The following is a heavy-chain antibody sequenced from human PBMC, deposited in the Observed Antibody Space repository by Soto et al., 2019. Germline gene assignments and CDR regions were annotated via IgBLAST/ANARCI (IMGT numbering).Heavy chain of an antibody. CDR2: IDWDGNK. CDR1: GFSLSTSGMC. D-gene: IGHD5-12*01. Sequence: SGPTLVNPTQTLTLTCTFSGFSLSTSGMCVSWIRQPPGKALEWLALIDWDGNKYHSTYLKTRLTISKDTSKNQVFLTMTNMDPVDTATYYCARTACRDGYNSGGYFDYWGQGTLVTVSS. J-gene: IGHJ4*02. V-gene: IGHV2-70*01. CDR3: ARTACRDGYNSGGYFDY.